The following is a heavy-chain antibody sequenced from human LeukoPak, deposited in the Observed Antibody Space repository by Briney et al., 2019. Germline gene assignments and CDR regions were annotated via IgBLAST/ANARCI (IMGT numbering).Heavy chain of an antibody. CDR1: GYTFTGYY. J-gene: IGHJ4*02. D-gene: IGHD3-22*01. CDR2: INPNSGGT. Sequence: GASVKVSCKASGYTFTGYYMHWVRQAPGQGLEWMGWINPNSGGTNYAQKFQGRVTMTRDTSISTAYMELSRLRSDDTAVYYCARGEPIYDSSGYYSAVIDYWGQGTPVTVSS. CDR3: ARGEPIYDSSGYYSAVIDY. V-gene: IGHV1-2*02.